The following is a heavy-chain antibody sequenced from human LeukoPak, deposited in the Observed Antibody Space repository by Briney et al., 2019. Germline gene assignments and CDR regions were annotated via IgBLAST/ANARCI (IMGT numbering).Heavy chain of an antibody. D-gene: IGHD3-22*01. CDR2: INPNSGGT. V-gene: IGHV1-2*02. J-gene: IGHJ4*02. Sequence: ASVKVSYKASGYTFTGYYMHWVRQAPGQGLEWMGWINPNSGGTNYAQKFQGRVTMTRDTSISTAYMELSRLRSDDTAVYYCARERTYYYDSSGYYHQYYFDYWGQGTLVTVSS. CDR3: ARERTYYYDSSGYYHQYYFDY. CDR1: GYTFTGYY.